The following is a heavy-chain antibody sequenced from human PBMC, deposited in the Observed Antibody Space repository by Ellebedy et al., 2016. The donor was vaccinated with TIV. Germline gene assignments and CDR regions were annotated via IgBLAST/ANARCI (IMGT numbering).Heavy chain of an antibody. J-gene: IGHJ4*02. CDR3: ARSPSLTRSYFDY. D-gene: IGHD2-15*01. CDR1: GGSISSSTYY. V-gene: IGHV4-39*01. CDR2: IYYSGST. Sequence: MPSETLSLTCTVSGGSISSSTYYWGWIRQAPGKRLYWIGSIYYSGSTYYNPSLQSRVTISVDTSKNQFSLKLTSVTAADTAVYYCARSPSLTRSYFDYWGQGTLVTVSS.